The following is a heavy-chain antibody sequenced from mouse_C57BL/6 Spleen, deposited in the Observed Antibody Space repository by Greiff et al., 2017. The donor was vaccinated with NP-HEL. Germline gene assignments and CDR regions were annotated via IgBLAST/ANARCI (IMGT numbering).Heavy chain of an antibody. CDR2: IDPISGGT. Sequence: QVQLQQPGAELVKPGASVKLSCKASGYTFTSYWMHWVKQRPGRGLEWIGRIDPISGGTKYNEKFKSKATLTVDKPSSTAYMQLSSLTSEDSAVYYCARSGTMALGAYGGKGTLVTVSA. J-gene: IGHJ3*01. CDR1: GYTFTSYW. D-gene: IGHD1-1*02. V-gene: IGHV1-72*01. CDR3: ARSGTMALGAY.